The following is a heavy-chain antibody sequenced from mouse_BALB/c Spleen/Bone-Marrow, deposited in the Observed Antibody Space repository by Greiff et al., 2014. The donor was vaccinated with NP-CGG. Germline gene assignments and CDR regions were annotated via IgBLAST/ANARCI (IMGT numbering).Heavy chain of an antibody. V-gene: IGHV5-4*02. D-gene: IGHD2-4*01. J-gene: IGHJ2*01. Sequence: EVQGVESGGGLVKPGGSLKLSCAASGFTFSDYYMYWVRQTSEKRLEWVATISDGGSYTYYPDSVKGRFTISRDNAKNNLYPQMSSLKSEDTAMYYCARVSYDYFDYWGQGTTLTVSS. CDR3: ARVSYDYFDY. CDR2: ISDGGSYT. CDR1: GFTFSDYY.